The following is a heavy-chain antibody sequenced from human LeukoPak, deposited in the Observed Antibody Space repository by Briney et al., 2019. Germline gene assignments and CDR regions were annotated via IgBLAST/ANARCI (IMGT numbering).Heavy chain of an antibody. CDR3: ARDVDTNY. CDR2: IKEDGSEK. V-gene: IGHV3-7*03. J-gene: IGHJ4*02. Sequence: GGSLRLSCTASGFTFGTFWMTWVRQAPGKGLGWVANIKEDGSEKYYVDSVKGRFTISRDNARKSLSLQMNSLRAEDTAVYYCARDVDTNYWGQGTLVTVSS. D-gene: IGHD5-18*01. CDR1: GFTFGTFW.